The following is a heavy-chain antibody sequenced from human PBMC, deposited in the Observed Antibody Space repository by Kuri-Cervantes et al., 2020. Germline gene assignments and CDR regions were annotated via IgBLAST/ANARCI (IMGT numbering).Heavy chain of an antibody. CDR1: GYTFTSYG. D-gene: IGHD2-2*01. Sequence: ASVKVSCKASGYTFTSYGISWVRQAPGQGLEWMGWISAYNGNTNYAQKFQGRVTMTEDTSTDTAYMELSSLRSEDTAVYYCATRAPYIVVVPAAANAFDIWGQGTMVTVSS. CDR3: ATRAPYIVVVPAAANAFDI. CDR2: ISAYNGNT. V-gene: IGHV1-18*01. J-gene: IGHJ3*02.